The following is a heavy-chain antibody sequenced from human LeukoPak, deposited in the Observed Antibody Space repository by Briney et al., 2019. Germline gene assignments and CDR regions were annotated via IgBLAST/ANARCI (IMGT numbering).Heavy chain of an antibody. V-gene: IGHV1-2*02. J-gene: IGHJ5*02. CDR2: INPNSGGT. D-gene: IGHD2-2*02. Sequence: ASVTVSCTTSGYTFTTYYIHWVRQAPGQGLEWMGIINPNSGGTNYAQKFQGRVTMTRDTSISTAYMELSRLRSDDTAVYYCARDRRIVVVPAAIQWFDPWGQGTLVTVSS. CDR3: ARDRRIVVVPAAIQWFDP. CDR1: GYTFTTYY.